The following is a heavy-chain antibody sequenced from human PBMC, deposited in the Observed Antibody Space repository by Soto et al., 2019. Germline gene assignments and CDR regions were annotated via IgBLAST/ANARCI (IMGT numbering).Heavy chain of an antibody. CDR3: ARDGTGLSYIPAALDY. CDR2: ISGSGGST. D-gene: IGHD1-1*01. CDR1: GFTFSSYA. Sequence: PGGSLRLSCAASGFTFSSYAMSWVRQAPGKGLEWVSAISGSGGSTYYADSVKGRFTISRDNSKNTLYLQMNSLRAEDTAVYYCARDGTGLSYIPAALDYWGQGTLVTVSS. V-gene: IGHV3-23*01. J-gene: IGHJ4*02.